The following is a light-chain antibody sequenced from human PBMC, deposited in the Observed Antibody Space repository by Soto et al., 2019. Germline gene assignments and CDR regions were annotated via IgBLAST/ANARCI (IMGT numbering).Light chain of an antibody. V-gene: IGKV1-5*03. Sequence: DIQMPQSPSTLSGSVGDRVTITCRASQTISSLLAWYQQKPGKVPKLLIYKASTLKSGVPSRFSGSGSGTEFTLTISSLQPDAVATYYCQHYNSYSEAFGQGTKVELK. CDR3: QHYNSYSEA. J-gene: IGKJ1*01. CDR1: QTISSL. CDR2: KAS.